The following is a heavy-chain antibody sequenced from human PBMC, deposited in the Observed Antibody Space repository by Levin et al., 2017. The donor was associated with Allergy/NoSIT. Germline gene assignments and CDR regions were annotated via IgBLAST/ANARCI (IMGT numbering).Heavy chain of an antibody. CDR3: ARRAAAGTLGAFDI. CDR2: ISSSSSTI. V-gene: IGHV3-48*01. CDR1: GFTFSSYS. D-gene: IGHD6-13*01. J-gene: IGHJ3*02. Sequence: GGSLRLSCAASGFTFSSYSMNWVRQAPGKGLEWVSYISSSSSTIYYADSVKGRFTISRDNAKNSLYLQMNSLRAEDTAVYYCARRAAAGTLGAFDIWGQGTMVTVSS.